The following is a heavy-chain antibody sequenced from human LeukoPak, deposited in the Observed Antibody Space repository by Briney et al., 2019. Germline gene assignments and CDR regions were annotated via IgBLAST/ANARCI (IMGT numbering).Heavy chain of an antibody. J-gene: IGHJ6*03. D-gene: IGHD2-15*01. CDR3: ARVHGGSNYYYYYYMDV. CDR1: GYSFSTYG. Sequence: ASVKGSCKTSGYSFSTYGISWVRQAPGQGLEWMGWISAYNGNTNYAQKFQGRVTMTTDTSTSTAHLEMRSLRPDDTAVYYCARVHGGSNYYYYYYMDVWGKGTTVTVSS. CDR2: ISAYNGNT. V-gene: IGHV1-18*01.